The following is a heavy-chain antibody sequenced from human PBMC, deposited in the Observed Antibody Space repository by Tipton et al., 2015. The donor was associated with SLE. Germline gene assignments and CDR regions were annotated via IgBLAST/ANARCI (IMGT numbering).Heavy chain of an antibody. J-gene: IGHJ3*02. CDR1: GFTVSSNY. V-gene: IGHV3-53*04. Sequence: GSLRLSCAASGFTVSSNYMSWVRQAPGKGLEWVSILFTGGDTYYTDSVKGRFTIPRHNSENTLYLQMNTLTAEDTAVYYCARWGITPGMSNAFDIWGQGTVVSVSS. CDR3: ARWGITPGMSNAFDI. D-gene: IGHD3-16*01. CDR2: LFTGGDT.